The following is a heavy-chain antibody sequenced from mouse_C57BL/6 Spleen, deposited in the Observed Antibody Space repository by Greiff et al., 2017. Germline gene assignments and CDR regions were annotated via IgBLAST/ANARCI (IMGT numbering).Heavy chain of an antibody. V-gene: IGHV3-6*01. CDR3: ARASGYYGSSSYAMDY. Sequence: EVQLQQSGPGLVKPSQSLSLTCSVTGYSITSGYYWNWIRQFPGNKLEWMGYISYDGSNNYNPSLKNRISITRDTSKNQFFLKLNSVTTEDTATYYCARASGYYGSSSYAMDYWGQGTSVTVSS. CDR2: ISYDGSN. J-gene: IGHJ4*01. CDR1: GYSITSGYY. D-gene: IGHD1-1*01.